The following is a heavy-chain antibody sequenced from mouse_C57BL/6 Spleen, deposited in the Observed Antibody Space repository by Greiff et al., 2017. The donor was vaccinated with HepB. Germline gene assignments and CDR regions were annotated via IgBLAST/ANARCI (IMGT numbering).Heavy chain of an antibody. CDR1: GYAFSSSW. V-gene: IGHV1-82*01. D-gene: IGHD1-1*01. Sequence: VQLQQSGPELVKPGASVKISCKASGYAFSSSWLNWVKQRPGKGLEWIGRMYPGDGDTNYNGKFKGKATLTADKSSSAAYMQLSSLTSEDSAVYFCARSQGYGSSPYWYFDVWGTGTTVTVSS. CDR3: ARSQGYGSSPYWYFDV. CDR2: MYPGDGDT. J-gene: IGHJ1*03.